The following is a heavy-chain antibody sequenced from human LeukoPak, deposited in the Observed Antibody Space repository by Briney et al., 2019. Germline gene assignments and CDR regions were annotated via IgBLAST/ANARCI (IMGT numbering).Heavy chain of an antibody. CDR1: NASITSYY. CDR2: TYYRGST. CDR3: ARVGYDILTGYKGNYYFLDV. J-gene: IGHJ6*04. D-gene: IGHD3-9*01. Sequence: PSQTLSLTCTVSNASITSYYWSWIRQPPGKGLEWIGYTYYRGSTNYNPFLKSRVTISLDTSKNQVSLRLTSVTAADTAVYYCARVGYDILTGYKGNYYFLDVWGKGTTVTVSS. V-gene: IGHV4-59*01.